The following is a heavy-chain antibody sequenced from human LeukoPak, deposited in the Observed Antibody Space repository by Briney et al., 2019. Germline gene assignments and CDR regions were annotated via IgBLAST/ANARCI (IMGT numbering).Heavy chain of an antibody. CDR1: GGTFSSYA. D-gene: IGHD6-6*01. CDR2: IIPIFGTA. CDR3: ARLPLRSIAVGYYGMDV. V-gene: IGHV1-69*13. Sequence: EASVTVSCKASGGTFSSYAISWVRQAPGQGLEWMGGIIPIFGTANYAQKSQGRVTITADESTSTAYMELSSLRSEDTAVYYCARLPLRSIAVGYYGMDVWGQGTTVTVSS. J-gene: IGHJ6*02.